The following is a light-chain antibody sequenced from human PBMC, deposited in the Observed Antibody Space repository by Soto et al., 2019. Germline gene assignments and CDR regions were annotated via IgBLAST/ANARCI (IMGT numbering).Light chain of an antibody. CDR3: QKYDSAPWT. Sequence: DIQMTQSPSSLSASVGDRVTITCRASQGIGNSLAWYQQKPGRVPNLLMYTASTLLSGVPSRFSGSGSGTDFSLTISCLQPEDVATYYCQKYDSAPWTFGQGTKVEIK. CDR1: QGIGNS. J-gene: IGKJ1*01. V-gene: IGKV1-27*01. CDR2: TAS.